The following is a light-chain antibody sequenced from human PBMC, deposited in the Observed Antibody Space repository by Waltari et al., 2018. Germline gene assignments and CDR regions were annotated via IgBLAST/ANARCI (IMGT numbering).Light chain of an antibody. V-gene: IGLV2-14*01. Sequence: QSALTQPASVSGSPGQSITISCTGTSSDVGGYKSVSWYQQHPGKAPKLIIYEVTNRPSGVSNRFSGSKSGNTASLTISGLQAEDEADYSCSSYTSSSTFSVVFGGGTKLTVL. CDR2: EVT. J-gene: IGLJ2*01. CDR1: SSDVGGYKS. CDR3: SSYTSSSTFSVV.